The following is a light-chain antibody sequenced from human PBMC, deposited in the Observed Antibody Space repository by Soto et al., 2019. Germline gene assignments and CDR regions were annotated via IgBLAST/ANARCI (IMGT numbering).Light chain of an antibody. J-gene: IGLJ3*02. Sequence: QSALTQPASVSGAPGQSITISCTGTSSDVGGYNYVSWFQQHSGKAPKLMIYEVSRRPSGVSDRFTGSKSGNTASLTISGLQADDEADYYCHYTERSNIRVFGGGTKLTV. V-gene: IGLV2-14*01. CDR2: EVS. CDR3: HYTERSNIRV. CDR1: SSDVGGYNY.